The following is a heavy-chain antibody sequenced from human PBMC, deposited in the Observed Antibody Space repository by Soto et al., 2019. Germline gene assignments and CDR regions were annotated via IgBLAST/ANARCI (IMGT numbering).Heavy chain of an antibody. D-gene: IGHD3-3*01. CDR1: GGTFSSYA. CDR2: IIPIFGTA. V-gene: IGHV1-69*12. Sequence: QVQLVQSGAEVKKPGSSVKVSCKASGGTFSSYAISWVRQAPGQGLEWMEGIIPIFGTANYAQKFQGRVTITADESTSTAYMELSSLRSDDTAVYYCASPRGFGANTNWFDPWGQGTLVTVSS. J-gene: IGHJ5*02. CDR3: ASPRGFGANTNWFDP.